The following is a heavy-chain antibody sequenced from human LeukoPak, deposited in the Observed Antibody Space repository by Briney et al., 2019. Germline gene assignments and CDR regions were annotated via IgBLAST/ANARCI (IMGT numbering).Heavy chain of an antibody. V-gene: IGHV3-33*01. CDR2: IWYDGSNK. D-gene: IGHD5-24*01. CDR1: GFTFSSYG. J-gene: IGHJ4*02. Sequence: GGSLRLSCAASGFTFSSYGMHWVRQAPGKGLEWVAVIWYDGSNKYYADSVKGRFTISRDNSKNTLYLQMNSLRAKDTAVYYCARELRWLQFFDYWGQGTLVTVSS. CDR3: ARELRWLQFFDY.